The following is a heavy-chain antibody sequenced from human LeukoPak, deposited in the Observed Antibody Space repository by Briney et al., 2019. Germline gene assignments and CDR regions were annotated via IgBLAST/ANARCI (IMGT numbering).Heavy chain of an antibody. V-gene: IGHV3-74*01. CDR2: INSDGINT. CDR3: ARDLGQYYDTSDNWFDP. J-gene: IGHJ5*02. Sequence: GGSLRLSCAASGFAFSNYWMHWVRQAPGKGLVWVSRINSDGINTSYADSVKGRFTISRDNAKNTLNLQMNSLRAEDTAVYYCARDLGQYYDTSDNWFDPWGQGTLVTVSS. D-gene: IGHD3-22*01. CDR1: GFAFSNYW.